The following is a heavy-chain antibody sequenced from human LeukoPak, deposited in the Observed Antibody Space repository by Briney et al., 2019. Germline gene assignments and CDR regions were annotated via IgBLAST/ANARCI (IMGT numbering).Heavy chain of an antibody. J-gene: IGHJ4*02. V-gene: IGHV4-34*01. Sequence: PSETLSLTCAVYGGSFSGYYWSWIRQPPGKGLEWIGEINHSGSTNYNPSLKSRVTISVDTSQNQFSLRLSSVTAADTAVYYCARGRYVTTRGGAAAGFLDYWGQGTLVTVST. D-gene: IGHD6-13*01. CDR2: INHSGST. CDR1: GGSFSGYY. CDR3: ARGRYVTTRGGAAAGFLDY.